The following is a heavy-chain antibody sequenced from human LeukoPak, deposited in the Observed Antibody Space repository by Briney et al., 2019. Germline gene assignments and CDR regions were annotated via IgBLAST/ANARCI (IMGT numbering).Heavy chain of an antibody. V-gene: IGHV4-39*01. CDR2: IYYSGST. CDR3: ARHAGGISATGTRPFDY. D-gene: IGHD6-13*01. Sequence: SETLSLTCTVSGASFSSSTYYWGWIRQPPGKGLEWIGSIYYSGSTYYNPSLKSRVTMSVDTSKNQFSLKLSSVTAADTVVYYCARHAGGISATGTRPFDYWGQGTLVTVSS. J-gene: IGHJ4*02. CDR1: GASFSSSTYY.